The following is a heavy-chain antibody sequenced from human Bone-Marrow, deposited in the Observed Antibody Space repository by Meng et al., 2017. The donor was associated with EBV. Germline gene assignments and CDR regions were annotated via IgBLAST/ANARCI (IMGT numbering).Heavy chain of an antibody. D-gene: IGHD3-22*01. CDR1: GCSISICGTY. J-gene: IGHJ5*02. CDR3: ARLVSSKYYYDSSGYENWFDP. CDR2: IYYSGST. Sequence: GSGPGLVKPSPPLFLPWTVSGCSISICGTYWGWIRQPPGKGLEWIGSIYYSGSTYYNPSLKSRVTISVDTSKNQFSLKLSSVTATDTAVYYCARLVSSKYYYDSSGYENWFDPWGQGTLVTVSS. V-gene: IGHV4-39*01.